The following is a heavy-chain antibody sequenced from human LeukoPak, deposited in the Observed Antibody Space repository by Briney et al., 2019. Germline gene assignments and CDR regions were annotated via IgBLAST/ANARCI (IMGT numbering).Heavy chain of an antibody. CDR1: GFTFSSYA. CDR3: AKVLDFWSGYSTNPYYFDY. V-gene: IGHV3-23*01. CDR2: ISGSGGST. Sequence: PGGSLRLSCAASGFTFSSYAMSWVRQAPGKGLEWVSAISGSGGSTYYADSVKGRFTISRDNSKNTLYLQMNSLRAEDTAVYYCAKVLDFWSGYSTNPYYFDYWGQGTLVTVSS. J-gene: IGHJ4*02. D-gene: IGHD3-3*01.